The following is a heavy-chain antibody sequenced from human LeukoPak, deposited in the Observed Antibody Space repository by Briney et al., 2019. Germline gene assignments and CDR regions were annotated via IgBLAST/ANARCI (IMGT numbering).Heavy chain of an antibody. Sequence: GGSLRLSCAASEFTFTSYELNWVRQAPGKGLEWVSYISSSGNTISYADSVKGRFTISRDNAKNSLYLQVISLRAEDTAVYYCVRHFTAMSSFDFWGQGTLVTVSS. CDR1: EFTFTSYE. CDR3: VRHFTAMSSFDF. J-gene: IGHJ4*02. V-gene: IGHV3-48*03. D-gene: IGHD5-18*01. CDR2: ISSSGNTI.